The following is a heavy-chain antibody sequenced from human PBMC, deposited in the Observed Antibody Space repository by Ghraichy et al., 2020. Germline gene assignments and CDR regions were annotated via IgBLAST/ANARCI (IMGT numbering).Heavy chain of an antibody. CDR3: ARVPTRYCSGGSCYFFGY. D-gene: IGHD2-15*01. CDR1: GYTFTSYY. V-gene: IGHV1-46*01. J-gene: IGHJ4*02. Sequence: ASVKVSCKASGYTFTSYYMHWVRQAPGPGLEWMGIINPSGGSTSYAQKFQGRVTMTRDTSTSTVYMELSSLRSEDTAVYYCARVPTRYCSGGSCYFFGYWGQGTLVNVSS. CDR2: INPSGGST.